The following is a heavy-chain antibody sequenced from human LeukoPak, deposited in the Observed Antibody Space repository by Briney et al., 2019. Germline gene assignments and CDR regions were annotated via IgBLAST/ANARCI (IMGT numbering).Heavy chain of an antibody. D-gene: IGHD6-19*01. Sequence: ASVKVSCKASGYTITSYDINWVRQATGQGLEWMGWMNPNSGNTGYAQKFQGRVTMTRNTSISTAYMELSSLRSEDTAVYYCARAYHYGYSSGWYAVDYWGQGTLVTVSS. CDR1: GYTITSYD. J-gene: IGHJ4*02. CDR3: ARAYHYGYSSGWYAVDY. CDR2: MNPNSGNT. V-gene: IGHV1-8*01.